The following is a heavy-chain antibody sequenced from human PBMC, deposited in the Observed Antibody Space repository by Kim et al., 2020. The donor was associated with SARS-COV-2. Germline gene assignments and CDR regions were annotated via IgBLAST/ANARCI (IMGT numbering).Heavy chain of an antibody. V-gene: IGHV3-30-3*01. CDR3: ARGPQVIPLLWFGEVYY. CDR1: GFTFSSYA. Sequence: GGSLRLSCTASGFTFSSYAMNWVRQAPGKGLEWVAVISYDGSNKYYADSVKGRFTISRDNSKNTLYLQMNSLRAEDTAVYYCARGPQVIPLLWFGEVYY. D-gene: IGHD3-10*01. J-gene: IGHJ6*01. CDR2: ISYDGSNK.